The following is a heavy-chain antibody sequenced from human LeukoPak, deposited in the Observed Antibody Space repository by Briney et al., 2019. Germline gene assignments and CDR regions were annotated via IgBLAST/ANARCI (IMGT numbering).Heavy chain of an antibody. J-gene: IGHJ5*02. Sequence: ASVKVSCKASGYTFTSYGISWVRQAPGQGLEWMGWISAYNGNTNYAQKLQGRVTMTTDTSTSTAYMELSRLRSDDTAVYYCARSRSRHNWFDPWGQGTLVTVSS. CDR1: GYTFTSYG. CDR2: ISAYNGNT. V-gene: IGHV1-18*01. CDR3: ARSRSRHNWFDP.